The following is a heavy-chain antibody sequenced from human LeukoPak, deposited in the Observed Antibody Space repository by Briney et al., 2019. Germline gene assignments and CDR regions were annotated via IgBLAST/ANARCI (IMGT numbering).Heavy chain of an antibody. J-gene: IGHJ4*02. CDR3: ATTASSGGYGARY. Sequence: SETLSLTCAVYGGSFSGYYWSWIRQPPGKELEWIGEINHSGSTNYNPSLKSRVTISVDTSKNQFSLKLSSVTAADTAVYYCATTASSGGYGARYWGQGTLVTVSS. D-gene: IGHD4-17*01. CDR2: INHSGST. V-gene: IGHV4-34*01. CDR1: GGSFSGYY.